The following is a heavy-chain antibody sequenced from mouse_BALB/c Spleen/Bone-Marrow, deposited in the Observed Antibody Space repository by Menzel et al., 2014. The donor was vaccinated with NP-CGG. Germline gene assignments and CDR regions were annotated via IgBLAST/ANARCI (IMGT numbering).Heavy chain of an antibody. Sequence: EVKLMESGPELVKPGASVKISCKTSGYTFTDYTMHWVKQSHGKSLEWIGNINPNNVGTTYNQKFKGKATLTIDKSSSTAYMELRSLTSEDSAVYYCARGRTAYWGQGTLVTASA. J-gene: IGHJ3*01. CDR2: INPNNVGT. V-gene: IGHV1-18*01. CDR1: GYTFTDYT. CDR3: ARGRTAY.